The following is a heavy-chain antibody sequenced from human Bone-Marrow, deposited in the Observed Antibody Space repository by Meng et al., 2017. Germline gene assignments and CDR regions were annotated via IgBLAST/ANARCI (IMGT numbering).Heavy chain of an antibody. CDR2: IYYSGST. V-gene: IGHV4-39*07. J-gene: IGHJ5*02. Sequence: QRRQQESGPGLEKPSEPSPLFSSFAGGSSSSRSYYWGWIRQPPGKGLEWIGTIYYSGSTYYNPSLNSRVTISVDTSKNQFSLKLNSVTAADTALYYCATSNALPALNWFDPWGRGTLVTVSS. CDR1: GGSSSSRSYY. D-gene: IGHD1-1*01. CDR3: ATSNALPALNWFDP.